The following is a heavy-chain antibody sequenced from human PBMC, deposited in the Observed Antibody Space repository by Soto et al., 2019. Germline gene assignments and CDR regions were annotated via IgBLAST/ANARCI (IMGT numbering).Heavy chain of an antibody. CDR2: ISGSGGST. V-gene: IGHV3-23*01. Sequence: EVQLLESGGGLVQPGGSLRLSCAASGFTFSSYAMNWVRQAPGKGLEWVSVISGSGGSTYYADSVKGRFTISRDNSKNTLYLQMNSLRAEDTAVYYCAKRTIGSSYNYWAQGTLVTVSS. CDR1: GFTFSSYA. J-gene: IGHJ4*02. D-gene: IGHD6-13*01. CDR3: AKRTIGSSYNY.